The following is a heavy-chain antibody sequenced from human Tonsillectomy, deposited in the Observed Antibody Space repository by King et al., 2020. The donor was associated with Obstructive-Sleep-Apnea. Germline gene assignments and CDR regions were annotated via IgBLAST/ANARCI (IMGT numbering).Heavy chain of an antibody. D-gene: IGHD1-26*01. CDR3: ARLRGVGASWFGP. Sequence: VQLQESGPGLVKPSETLSLTCSVSGGSISSYFWSWIRQPAGKGLEWIGHFYTSGSTNSNPSLKSRVTMSVDTSRNQFSLKLSSVTAADTALYFCARLRGVGASWFGPWGQGTLVTVSS. J-gene: IGHJ5*02. V-gene: IGHV4-4*07. CDR2: FYTSGST. CDR1: GGSISSYF.